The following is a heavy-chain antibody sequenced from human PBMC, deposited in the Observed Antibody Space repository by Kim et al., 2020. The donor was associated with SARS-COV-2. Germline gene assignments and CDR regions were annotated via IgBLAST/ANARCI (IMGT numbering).Heavy chain of an antibody. J-gene: IGHJ6*03. CDR3: AREGTTVAYYYYYMDV. V-gene: IGHV1-69*04. D-gene: IGHD4-4*01. CDR2: IIPLLGTA. Sequence: SVKVSCKASGGVFSTNAINWVRQAPGRGLEWMGKIIPLLGTAKYAEKFQGRVTIKADKSTNTAYMEVNSLRYEDTAVYYCAREGTTVAYYYYYMDVWGKGTSVTVSS. CDR1: GGVFSTNA.